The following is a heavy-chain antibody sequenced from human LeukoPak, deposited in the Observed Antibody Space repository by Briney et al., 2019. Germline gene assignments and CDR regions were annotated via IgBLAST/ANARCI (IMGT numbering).Heavy chain of an antibody. CDR2: INRDGSEK. D-gene: IGHD3-3*01. CDR3: ATYDSWSGYNIAY. Sequence: GGSLRLSCVVSGFTLSSRWMMWVRQAPGEGLEWMTNINRDGSEKNYVDSVKGRFTITRDNAENSLYLQMNSLKVEDSAIYYCATYDSWSGYNIAYWGQGTLVTVSS. CDR1: GFTLSSRW. V-gene: IGHV3-7*03. J-gene: IGHJ4*02.